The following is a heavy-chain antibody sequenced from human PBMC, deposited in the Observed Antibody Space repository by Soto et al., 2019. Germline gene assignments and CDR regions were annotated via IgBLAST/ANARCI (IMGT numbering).Heavy chain of an antibody. CDR2: IKQDGSEK. CDR3: ARQVSHAYFDY. V-gene: IGHV3-7*01. Sequence: GGSLRLSCAASGFTFSSYWMNWVRQAPGKGLEWVASIKQDGSEKSYVSSLKGRFTISRDNAKNSLYLQMNSLRAEYTVVYYCARQVSHAYFDYWGQGTLV. J-gene: IGHJ4*02. CDR1: GFTFSSYW.